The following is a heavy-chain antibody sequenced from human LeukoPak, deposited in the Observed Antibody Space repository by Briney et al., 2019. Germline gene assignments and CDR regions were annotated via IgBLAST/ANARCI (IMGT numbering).Heavy chain of an antibody. CDR2: VRFDGSNK. D-gene: IGHD3-10*01. CDR1: GFSFSAYG. J-gene: IGHJ4*02. Sequence: GGSLRLSCTASGFSFSAYGMQWVRQAPGKGLEWVSYVRFDGSNKYYADFVKGRFAISKDNSNNRAYLQLNRLTPDDTAVYYCARTIRGQNYAEFGGKGTRVTVSS. V-gene: IGHV3-30*02. CDR3: ARTIRGQNYAEF.